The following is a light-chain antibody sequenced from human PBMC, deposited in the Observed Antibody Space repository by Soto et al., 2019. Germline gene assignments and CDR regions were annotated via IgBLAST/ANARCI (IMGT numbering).Light chain of an antibody. CDR2: DAS. CDR1: QSVSSY. V-gene: IGKV3-11*01. CDR3: QQRGNWPPIT. J-gene: IGKJ5*01. Sequence: EIVVTQSPATLSLSPGERATLSCRSSQSVSSYLAWYQQKPGQGPRLLIYDASNRATGIPARFSGSGSGTDFTLTISSLEPEDFAVYYCQQRGNWPPITFGQGTRLEIK.